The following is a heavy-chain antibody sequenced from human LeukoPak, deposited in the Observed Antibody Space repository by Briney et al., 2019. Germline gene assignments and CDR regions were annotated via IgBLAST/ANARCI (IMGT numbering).Heavy chain of an antibody. D-gene: IGHD6-19*01. J-gene: IGHJ4*02. V-gene: IGHV4-61*02. CDR2: IYTSGST. CDR3: ARAKPNQQWLAFDY. Sequence: PSQTLSLTCTVSGGSISSGSYYWSWIRQPAGKGLEWIGRIYTSGSTNYNPSLKSRVTISVDTSKNQFSLKLSSVTAADTAVYYCARAKPNQQWLAFDYWGQGTLVTVSS. CDR1: GGSISSGSYY.